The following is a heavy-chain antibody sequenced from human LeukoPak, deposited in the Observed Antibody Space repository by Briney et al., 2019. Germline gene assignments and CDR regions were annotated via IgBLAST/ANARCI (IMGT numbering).Heavy chain of an antibody. V-gene: IGHV4-39*01. CDR2: IYYSGST. J-gene: IGHJ1*01. Sequence: TGTLSLTCTVSGGSISSSSYYWGWIRQPPGKGLEWIGSIYYSGSTYCNPSLKSRVTISVDTSKNQFSLKLSSVTAADTAVYYCARTVSGYPPSAEYFQHWGQGTLVTVSS. D-gene: IGHD3-22*01. CDR1: GGSISSSSYY. CDR3: ARTVSGYPPSAEYFQH.